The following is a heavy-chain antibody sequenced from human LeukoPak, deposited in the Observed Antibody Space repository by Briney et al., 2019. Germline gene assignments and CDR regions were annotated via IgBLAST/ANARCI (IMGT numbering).Heavy chain of an antibody. CDR2: IKHDGSEK. V-gene: IGHV3-7*01. D-gene: IGHD5-18*01. J-gene: IGHJ5*02. CDR1: GFTFSSYW. Sequence: PGGSLRLSCAASGFTFSSYWMSWVRQAPGKGLEWVANIKHDGSEKYYVDSVSGLFTISRDNAKNSLYLQMNSLRAEDTAVYYCARGQIQLWFPWGQGTLVTVSS. CDR3: ARGQIQLWFP.